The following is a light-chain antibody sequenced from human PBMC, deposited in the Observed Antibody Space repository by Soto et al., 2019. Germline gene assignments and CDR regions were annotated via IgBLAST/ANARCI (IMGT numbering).Light chain of an antibody. CDR3: QHYNSYSPGT. J-gene: IGKJ1*01. Sequence: DIQMTQSPSTLSASGGDRVTRTCRASQSISSLLAWYQQTPGKAPKLLIYDASSLESGVPSRFSGSGSGTEFTLTITSLQPDDFATYYCQHYNSYSPGTFGQGTKVDIK. CDR1: QSISSL. V-gene: IGKV1-5*01. CDR2: DAS.